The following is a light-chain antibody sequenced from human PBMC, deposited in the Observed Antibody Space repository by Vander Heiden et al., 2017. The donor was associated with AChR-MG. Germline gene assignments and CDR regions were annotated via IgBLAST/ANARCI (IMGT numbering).Light chain of an antibody. Sequence: EIVLTQSPGTLSLSPGERATLSCRASQSVSSNYLAWYQQKPGQAPRLLIYGASNRATGVPDRFSGSGSGTDFTLTISRLEPEDCAVYFCQQFGSSPPYTFGQGTNLEIK. CDR1: QSVSSNY. CDR3: QQFGSSPPYT. V-gene: IGKV3-20*01. CDR2: GAS. J-gene: IGKJ2*01.